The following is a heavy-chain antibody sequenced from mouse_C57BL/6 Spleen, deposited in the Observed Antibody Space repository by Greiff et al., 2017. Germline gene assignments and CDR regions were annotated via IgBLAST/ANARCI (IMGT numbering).Heavy chain of an antibody. D-gene: IGHD1-1*01. J-gene: IGHJ1*03. CDR2: IDPANGNT. V-gene: IGHV14-3*01. CDR3: ARGTPYYYGSPYFDV. Sequence: EVKLQQSVAELVRPGASVKLSCTASGFNIKNTYMHWVKQRPEQGLEWIGRIDPANGNTKYAPKFQGKVTITADTSSNTAYLQLSSLTSEDTAIYYCARGTPYYYGSPYFDVWGTGTTVTVSS. CDR1: GFNIKNTY.